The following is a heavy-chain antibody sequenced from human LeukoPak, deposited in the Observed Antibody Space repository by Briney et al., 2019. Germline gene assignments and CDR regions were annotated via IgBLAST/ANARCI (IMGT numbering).Heavy chain of an antibody. CDR3: ARSAAADTLSAYYFEY. CDR2: VSAYNGNT. Sequence: ASVKVSCKASGYTFITNDISWVRQAPGQGLEWMGWVSAYNGNTNYAQKLQGRVTMTTDTSTNTAYMELRSLRSDDTAVYYCARSAAADTLSAYYFEYWGQGTLVTVSS. CDR1: GYTFITND. V-gene: IGHV1-18*04. J-gene: IGHJ4*02. D-gene: IGHD6-25*01.